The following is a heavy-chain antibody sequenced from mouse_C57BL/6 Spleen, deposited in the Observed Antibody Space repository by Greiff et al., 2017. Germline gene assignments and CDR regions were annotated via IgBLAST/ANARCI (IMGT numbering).Heavy chain of an antibody. V-gene: IGHV2-6*01. CDR3: ASGDYGSGYGFAY. D-gene: IGHD1-1*01. CDR1: GFSLTSYG. J-gene: IGHJ3*01. Sequence: VQLKESGPGLVAPSQSLSITCTVSGFSLTSYGVDWVRQSPGKGLELLGVIWGVGSTNYNSALNSRLSISKDNSKSQVFLKMNSLQTDDTAMYYCASGDYGSGYGFAYWGQGTLVTVSA. CDR2: IWGVGST.